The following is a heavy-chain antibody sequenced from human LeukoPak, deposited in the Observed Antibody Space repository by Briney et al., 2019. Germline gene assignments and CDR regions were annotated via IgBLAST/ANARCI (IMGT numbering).Heavy chain of an antibody. J-gene: IGHJ4*02. CDR2: ISYDGSNK. D-gene: IGHD3-10*01. Sequence: GGSLRLSCAASGFTFSDYYMSWIRQAPGKGLEWVAVISYDGSNKYYADSVKGRFTISRDNSKNTLYLQMNSLRAEDTAVYYCAREGVWFRARTRNRNFDYWGQGTLVTVSS. V-gene: IGHV3-30-3*01. CDR1: GFTFSDYY. CDR3: AREGVWFRARTRNRNFDY.